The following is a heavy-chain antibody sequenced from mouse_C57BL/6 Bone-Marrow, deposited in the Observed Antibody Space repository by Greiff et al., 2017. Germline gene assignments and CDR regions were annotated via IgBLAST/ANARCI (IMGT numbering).Heavy chain of an antibody. CDR1: GYTFTSYG. J-gene: IGHJ1*03. V-gene: IGHV1-81*01. CDR2: IYPRSGNT. CDR3: ARVRKYWYFDV. Sequence: QVHVQQSGAELARPGASVKLSCTASGYTFTSYGISWVKQRTGQGLEWIGEIYPRSGNTYSNEKFTGKATLTADKSSSTAYMELRSLTSEDSAVYFCARVRKYWYFDVWGKGTTVTVSS.